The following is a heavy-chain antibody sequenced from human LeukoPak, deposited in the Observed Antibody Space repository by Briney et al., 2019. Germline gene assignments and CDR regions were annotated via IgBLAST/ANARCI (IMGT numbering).Heavy chain of an antibody. J-gene: IGHJ4*02. D-gene: IGHD6-6*01. CDR2: ISSSSSTI. Sequence: PGGSLSLSCAASGFTFSSYSMNWVRQAPGKGLEWVSYISSSSSTIYYADSVKGRFTISRDNAKNSLYLQMNSLRAEDTAVYYCATSSIAARPGFDYWGQGTLVTVSS. V-gene: IGHV3-48*04. CDR1: GFTFSSYS. CDR3: ATSSIAARPGFDY.